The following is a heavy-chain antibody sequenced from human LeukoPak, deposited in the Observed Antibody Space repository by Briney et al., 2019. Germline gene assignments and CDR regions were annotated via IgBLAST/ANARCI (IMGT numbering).Heavy chain of an antibody. CDR3: ARRYYDSSGTFDY. Sequence: SETLSLTCTVSGGSINSGGYYWSWIRQPPGKGLEWIGYIYYTGSTYYDPSLKSRVTISADKSKNQFSLKLSSVTAADTAVYYCARRYYDSSGTFDYWGQGTLVTVSS. CDR2: IYYTGST. V-gene: IGHV4-30-2*01. D-gene: IGHD3-22*01. CDR1: GGSINSGGYY. J-gene: IGHJ4*02.